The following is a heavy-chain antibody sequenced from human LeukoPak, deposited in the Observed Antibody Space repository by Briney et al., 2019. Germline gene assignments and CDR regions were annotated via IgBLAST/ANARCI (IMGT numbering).Heavy chain of an antibody. J-gene: IGHJ4*02. CDR1: GYTFTSYD. V-gene: IGHV1-8*01. Sequence: ASVKVSCKASGYTFTSYDINWVRQATGQGLECMGWMNPNSGNTGYAQKFQGRVTMTRNTSISTAYMELSSLRSEDTTVYYCARRHYYYENNFDYWGQGTLVTVSS. D-gene: IGHD3-22*01. CDR2: MNPNSGNT. CDR3: ARRHYYYENNFDY.